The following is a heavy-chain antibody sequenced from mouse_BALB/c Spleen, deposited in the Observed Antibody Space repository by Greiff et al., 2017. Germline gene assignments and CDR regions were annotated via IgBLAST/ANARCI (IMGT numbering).Heavy chain of an antibody. CDR1: GFSLTSYG. CDR2: IWSGGST. CDR3: ARNSDYRYSWFAY. Sequence: VKVVESGPGLVQPSQSLSITCTVSGFSLTSYGVHWVRQSPGKGLEWLGVIWSGGSTDYNAAFISRLSISKDNSKSQVFFKMNSLQANDTAIYYCARNSDYRYSWFAYWGQGTLVTVSA. J-gene: IGHJ3*01. V-gene: IGHV2-2*02. D-gene: IGHD2-14*01.